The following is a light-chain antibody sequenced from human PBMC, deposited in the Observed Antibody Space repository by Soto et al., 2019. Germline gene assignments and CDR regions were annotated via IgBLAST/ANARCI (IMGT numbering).Light chain of an antibody. CDR2: GAS. CDR3: QQYGSSGT. J-gene: IGKJ1*01. Sequence: EIVVTQSPAKLSVSPGERATLSCRARQSVSSNLAWYQQKPGQAPRLLIYGASNRATGIPDRFSGSGSGTDFTLTISRLEPEDFAVYYCQQYGSSGTFGQGTKVDIK. CDR1: QSVSSN. V-gene: IGKV3-20*01.